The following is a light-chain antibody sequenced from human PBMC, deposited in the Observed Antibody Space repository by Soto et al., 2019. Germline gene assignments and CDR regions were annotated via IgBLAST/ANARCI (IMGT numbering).Light chain of an antibody. J-gene: IGLJ2*01. V-gene: IGLV2-14*01. CDR2: EVN. Sequence: QSALTQPASVSGSPGQSITFSCTGTSSDIGVYNYVSWYQQHPGKAPKLMIYEVNNRPSGVSNRFSGSKSGNTASLTISGLQAEDEADYYCSSYTSSSTLVFGGGTKVTVL. CDR3: SSYTSSSTLV. CDR1: SSDIGVYNY.